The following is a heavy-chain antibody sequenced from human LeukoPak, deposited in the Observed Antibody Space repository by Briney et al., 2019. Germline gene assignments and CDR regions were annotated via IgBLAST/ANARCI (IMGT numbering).Heavy chain of an antibody. CDR2: IYYSGST. CDR3: ASHYYDSSVYSPFDY. V-gene: IGHV4-59*08. D-gene: IGHD3-22*01. Sequence: KPSETLSLTCTVSGGSISSYYWSWIRQPPGKGLEWIGYIYYSGSTNYNPSLKSRVTMSVDTSKNQFSLKLSSVTAADTAVYYCASHYYDSSVYSPFDYGAQGTLVTVSS. J-gene: IGHJ4*02. CDR1: GGSISSYY.